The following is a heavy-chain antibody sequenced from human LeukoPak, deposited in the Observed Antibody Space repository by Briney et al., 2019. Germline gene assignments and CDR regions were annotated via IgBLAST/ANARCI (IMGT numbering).Heavy chain of an antibody. V-gene: IGHV3-7*01. J-gene: IGHJ4*02. CDR1: GFTFSGAW. CDR2: IRQDGSQK. Sequence: GGSLRLSCTASGFTFSGAWMTWVRQAPGKGLEWVATIRQDGSQKYYVDSVKGRFTISRDNAKNSLYLQMNSLRAEDTAVYYCARESGSVTSEVDFDYWGQGTLVTVSS. D-gene: IGHD4-17*01. CDR3: ARESGSVTSEVDFDY.